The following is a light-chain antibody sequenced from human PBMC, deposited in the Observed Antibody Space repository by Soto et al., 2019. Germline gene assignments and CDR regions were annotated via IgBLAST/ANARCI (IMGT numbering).Light chain of an antibody. V-gene: IGKV1-39*01. J-gene: IGKJ5*01. CDR1: HSINSY. Sequence: DIQMAQSPSSLSAPVGDRDTITCRASHSINSYLNWYPQKPGKAPHLLLYAASSLQGGVPSRFSGSGSGTDFTLTISTLQPEDFATYYCQQSYDIPRTCGQGTQLENK. CDR3: QQSYDIPRT. CDR2: AAS.